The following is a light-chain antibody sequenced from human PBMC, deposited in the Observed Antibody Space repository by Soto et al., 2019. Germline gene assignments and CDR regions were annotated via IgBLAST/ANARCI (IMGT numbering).Light chain of an antibody. CDR2: EVN. Sequence: QSALTQPASVSASPGQSITISCTGTSSDVGGYKFVSWYQHHPGKAPKLMIYEVNNRPSGVSNRFSGSKSGNTASLTISGLQPEDEADYFCQSYDRSLRTYVFGTATKLTVL. V-gene: IGLV2-14*01. CDR3: QSYDRSLRTYV. CDR1: SSDVGGYKF. J-gene: IGLJ1*01.